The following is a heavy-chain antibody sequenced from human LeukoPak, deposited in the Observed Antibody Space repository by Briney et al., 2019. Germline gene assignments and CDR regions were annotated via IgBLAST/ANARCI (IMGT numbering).Heavy chain of an antibody. Sequence: GAALKISCKGSGYRFKTYWIGWVRRMPGKGREWMGIIYPGDSDTRYSPSFQGQVTISADKSTSTAYVQWSSLKASDTATYYCARPNGRQLWSRYFDYWGQGTLVTVSS. J-gene: IGHJ4*02. CDR2: IYPGDSDT. D-gene: IGHD1-1*01. V-gene: IGHV5-51*01. CDR3: ARPNGRQLWSRYFDY. CDR1: GYRFKTYW.